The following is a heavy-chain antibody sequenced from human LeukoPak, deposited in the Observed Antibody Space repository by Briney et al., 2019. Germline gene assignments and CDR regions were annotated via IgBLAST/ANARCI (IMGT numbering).Heavy chain of an antibody. CDR2: FSGGGGTT. CDR1: GFTFSSYA. Sequence: GGSLRLSCAASGFTFSSYAMSWVRQAPGKGLEWVSTFSGGGGTTYYADSVKGRFTISRDNSKNTLYLQMNSLRAEDTAVYYCAREKTAHYDILTGAYYYYYYMDVWGKGTTVTVSS. J-gene: IGHJ6*03. D-gene: IGHD3-9*01. V-gene: IGHV3-23*01. CDR3: AREKTAHYDILTGAYYYYYYMDV.